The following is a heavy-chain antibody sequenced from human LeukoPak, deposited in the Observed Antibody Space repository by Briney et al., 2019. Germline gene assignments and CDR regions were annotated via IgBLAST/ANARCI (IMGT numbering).Heavy chain of an antibody. CDR3: ARRNYYDSTGYWNS. Sequence: SGTLSLTCAVSGGSVSGDNWWSWVRQPPGKGLEWIGEVHHSGSTKYNPSLKSRLTISVDKSKKQFSLRLSSVTAADTAVYYCARRNYYDSTGYWNSWGQGTLVTVSS. D-gene: IGHD3-22*01. V-gene: IGHV4-4*02. J-gene: IGHJ4*02. CDR2: VHHSGST. CDR1: GGSVSGDNW.